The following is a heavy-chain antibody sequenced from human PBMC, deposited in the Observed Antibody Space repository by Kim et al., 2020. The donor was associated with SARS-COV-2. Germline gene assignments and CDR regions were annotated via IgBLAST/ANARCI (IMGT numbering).Heavy chain of an antibody. CDR2: IA. J-gene: IGHJ6*02. V-gene: IGHV1-69*04. CDR3: ARDLGRGMDV. Sequence: IANYAQKFQGRVTITADKSTSTAYMELSSLRSEDTAVYYCARDLGRGMDVWGQGTTVTVSS. D-gene: IGHD1-26*01.